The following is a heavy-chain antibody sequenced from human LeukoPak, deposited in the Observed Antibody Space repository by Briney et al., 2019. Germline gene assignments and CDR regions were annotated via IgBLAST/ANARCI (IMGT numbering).Heavy chain of an antibody. D-gene: IGHD2-15*01. J-gene: IGHJ5*02. Sequence: PGGSLRLSCAASGFTFSSYGMHWVRQAPGKGLEWVAVISYDGSNKYYADSVKGRFTISRDNSKNTLYLQMNSLRAEDTAVYYCARDSLGYCSGGSCYSKNWFDPWGQGTLVTVSS. V-gene: IGHV3-30*03. CDR2: ISYDGSNK. CDR1: GFTFSSYG. CDR3: ARDSLGYCSGGSCYSKNWFDP.